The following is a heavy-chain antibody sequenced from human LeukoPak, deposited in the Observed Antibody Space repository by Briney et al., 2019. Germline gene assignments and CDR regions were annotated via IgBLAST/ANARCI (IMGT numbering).Heavy chain of an antibody. CDR3: ARNLWFGESSDAFDM. CDR1: GGTFSSYA. J-gene: IGHJ3*02. CDR2: INPKSGGT. V-gene: IGHV1-2*02. Sequence: ASVKVSCKASGGTFSSYAISWVRQAPGQGLEWMGWINPKSGGTNYAQKFRGRVTMTRDTSISTAYMDMSSLRSDDTAVYYCARNLWFGESSDAFDMWGQGTMVTVSS. D-gene: IGHD3-10*01.